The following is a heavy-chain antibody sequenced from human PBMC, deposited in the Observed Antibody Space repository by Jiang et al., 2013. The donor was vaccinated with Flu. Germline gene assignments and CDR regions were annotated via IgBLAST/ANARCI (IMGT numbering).Heavy chain of an antibody. V-gene: IGHV4-39*01. CDR3: ARQFSHYFDY. D-gene: IGHD3-3*02. CDR2: VYYSGNT. CDR1: GGSISNSTYF. J-gene: IGHJ4*02. Sequence: TLSLTCNVSGGSISNSTYFWAWIRQPPGKGLEWCGSVYYSGNTYYNPSLKSRVTMSVDTSKNHFSLKLSSVTAADTAVYYCARQFSHYFDYWGQGIPVVVSS.